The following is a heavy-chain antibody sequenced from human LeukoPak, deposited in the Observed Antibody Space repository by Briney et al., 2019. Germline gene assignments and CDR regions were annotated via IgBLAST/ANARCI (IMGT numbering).Heavy chain of an antibody. D-gene: IGHD3-10*01. CDR2: INPSGGST. CDR3: AREGGYYYGSGSYYNDAFDI. CDR1: GGTFTHYV. V-gene: IGHV1-46*01. J-gene: IGHJ3*02. Sequence: ASVKVSCKASGGTFTHYVISWVRQAPGQGLEWMGIINPSGGSTSYAQKFQGRVTMTRDMSTSTVYMELSGLRSEDTAVYYCAREGGYYYGSGSYYNDAFDIWGQGTMVTVSS.